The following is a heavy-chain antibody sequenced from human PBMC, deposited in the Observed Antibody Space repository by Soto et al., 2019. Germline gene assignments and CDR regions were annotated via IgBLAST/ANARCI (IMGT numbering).Heavy chain of an antibody. CDR2: ITGSGGST. V-gene: IGHV3-23*01. D-gene: IGHD3-3*01. CDR3: AKDNFDFWSGPSGPGGI. CDR1: GFTFSSYA. Sequence: GGSLRLSCAASGFTFSSYAMSWVRQAPGKGLELVSVITGSGGSTYYADSVKGRFSISRDNSKNTLYLQMNSLRAEDTAVYYCAKDNFDFWSGPSGPGGIWGQGTRVTVSS. J-gene: IGHJ4*02.